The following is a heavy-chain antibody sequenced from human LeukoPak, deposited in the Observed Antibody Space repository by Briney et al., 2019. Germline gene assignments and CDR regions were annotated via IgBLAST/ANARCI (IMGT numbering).Heavy chain of an antibody. Sequence: QPGRSXRXSCTXSGFTLGDYAMNWFRQAPGKGLXWVGFIRSKDYGCTTEYAESVKGRFTISRDDSKSIAYLQMHSLKTEDTAVYFCTRGASSYYDFWSGYVFDYWGQGTLVTVSS. V-gene: IGHV3-49*03. CDR1: GFTLGDYA. CDR3: TRGASSYYDFWSGYVFDY. D-gene: IGHD3-3*01. CDR2: IRSKDYGCTT. J-gene: IGHJ4*02.